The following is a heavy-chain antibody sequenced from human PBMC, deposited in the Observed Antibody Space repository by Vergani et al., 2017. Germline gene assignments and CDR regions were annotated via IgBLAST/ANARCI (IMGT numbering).Heavy chain of an antibody. D-gene: IGHD3-22*01. Sequence: QVQLQESGSGLVKPSETLSLTCTVSGYSISSGYYWGWIRQPPGKGLEWIGSIYHSGSTYYNPSLKSRVTISVDTSKNQFSLKLSSVTAADTAVYYCAREAYYYDSSGYYGYYFDYWGQGTLVTVSS. CDR1: GYSISSGYY. J-gene: IGHJ4*02. V-gene: IGHV4-38-2*02. CDR2: IYHSGST. CDR3: AREAYYYDSSGYYGYYFDY.